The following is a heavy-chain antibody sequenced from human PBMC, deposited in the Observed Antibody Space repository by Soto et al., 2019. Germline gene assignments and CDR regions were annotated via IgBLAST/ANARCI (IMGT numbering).Heavy chain of an antibody. CDR2: INPSGGST. CDR1: GYTFTSQV. J-gene: IGHJ4*02. D-gene: IGHD3-10*01. Sequence: GASVKVACKASGYTFTSQVMHWVRQAPGQGLEWMGIINPSGGSTNYAQKFQGRVTMTRDTSTSTVYMELRSLRSEDTAVYYCVWFGELLAPVDYWGQGTLVTVSS. V-gene: IGHV1-46*01. CDR3: VWFGELLAPVDY.